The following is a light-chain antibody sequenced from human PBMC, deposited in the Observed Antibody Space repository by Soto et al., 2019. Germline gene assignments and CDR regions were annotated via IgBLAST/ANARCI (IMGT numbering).Light chain of an antibody. V-gene: IGLV2-14*01. J-gene: IGLJ1*01. CDR1: SSDVGAYNF. CDR3: SSYTSSRAYV. CDR2: EVS. Sequence: QSALTQPPSASGSPGQSVTISCTGTSSDVGAYNFVSWYQQQSGKAPKLMIHEVSNRPSGVSNRFSGSKSGNTASLTISGLQAEDEADYYCSSYTSSRAYVFGIGTKLTVL.